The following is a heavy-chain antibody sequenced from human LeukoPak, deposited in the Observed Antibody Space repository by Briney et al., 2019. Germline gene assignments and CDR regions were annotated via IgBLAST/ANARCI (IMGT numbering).Heavy chain of an antibody. Sequence: ASVKVSCKASGYIFSGYYMHWVRQAPGQGLEWMGIINPSGGSTSYAQKFQGRVTMTRDTSTSTVYMELSSLRSEDTAVYYCARGGGEYQPLYYFDYWGQGTLVTVSS. V-gene: IGHV1-46*01. CDR2: INPSGGST. CDR3: ARGGGEYQPLYYFDY. D-gene: IGHD2-2*01. CDR1: GYIFSGYY. J-gene: IGHJ4*02.